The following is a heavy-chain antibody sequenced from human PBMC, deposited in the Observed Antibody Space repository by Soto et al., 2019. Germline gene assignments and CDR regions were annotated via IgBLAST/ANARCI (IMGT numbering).Heavy chain of an antibody. Sequence: EVQLVESGGGLVQPGWSLRLSCAASGLTFSSYWMSWVRQAPGKGLEWVANIKQDGSQKYYVDSVKGRFTISRDNAKNSLYLQMNSLRVEDTAVYYCASAYYYDSSGYSPGGYWGQGTLVTVSS. J-gene: IGHJ4*02. CDR3: ASAYYYDSSGYSPGGY. V-gene: IGHV3-7*01. CDR1: GLTFSSYW. D-gene: IGHD3-22*01. CDR2: IKQDGSQK.